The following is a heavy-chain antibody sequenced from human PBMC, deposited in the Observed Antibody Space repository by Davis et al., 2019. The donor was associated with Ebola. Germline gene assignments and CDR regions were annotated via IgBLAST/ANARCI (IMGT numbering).Heavy chain of an antibody. D-gene: IGHD5-18*01. CDR3: AREGIRGYSYIFDY. CDR1: GFTFSSYA. J-gene: IGHJ4*02. Sequence: GESLKISCAASGFTFSSYAMHWVRQAPGKGLEWVAVISYDGSNKYYADSVKGRFTISRDNSKNTLYLQMNSLRAEDTAVYYCAREGIRGYSYIFDYWGQGTLVTVSS. V-gene: IGHV3-30-3*01. CDR2: ISYDGSNK.